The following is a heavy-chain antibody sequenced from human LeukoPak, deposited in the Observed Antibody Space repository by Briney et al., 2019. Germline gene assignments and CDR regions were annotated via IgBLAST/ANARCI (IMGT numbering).Heavy chain of an antibody. J-gene: IGHJ6*03. CDR3: ARGETLISYYYYMDV. CDR1: GFTFSNYW. CDR2: INTDGSSR. Sequence: PGGSLRLSCAASGFTFSNYWMHWVRQAPGKGLVWVSRINTDGSSRSYADPVKGRFTISRDNSKNTLYLQMNSLRAEDTAVYYCARGETLISYYYYMDVWGKGTTVAVSS. V-gene: IGHV3-74*01. D-gene: IGHD3-16*01.